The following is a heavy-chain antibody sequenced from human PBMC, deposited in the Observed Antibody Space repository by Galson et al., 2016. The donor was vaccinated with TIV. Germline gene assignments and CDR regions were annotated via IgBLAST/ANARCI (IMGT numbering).Heavy chain of an antibody. V-gene: IGHV1-69*10. CDR2: IMPILGIK. J-gene: IGHJ4*02. D-gene: IGHD6-19*01. CDR3: ASSASSGWYVAFDY. Sequence: SVKVSCKASGGTLSSYAISWVRQAPGQGLEWMGGIMPILGIKNYAQKFQGRVTIIVDESTSTVSMELSSLRSEDTAVYYCASSASSGWYVAFDYWSREPWSPSPQ. CDR1: GGTLSSYA.